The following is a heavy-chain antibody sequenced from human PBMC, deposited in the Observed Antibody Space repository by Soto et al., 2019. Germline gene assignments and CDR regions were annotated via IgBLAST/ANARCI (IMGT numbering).Heavy chain of an antibody. CDR1: GFTFSSYA. J-gene: IGHJ4*02. D-gene: IGHD5-18*01. V-gene: IGHV3-23*01. CDR2: ISGSGGST. Sequence: EVQLLESGGGLVQPGGSLRLSCAASGFTFSSYALSWVRQAPGKGLEWVSAISGSGGSTYYADSVKGRFTISRDNSKNTLYLQMNSLRAEDTAVYYCAKDRGYMNYFDYWGQGTLVTVSS. CDR3: AKDRGYMNYFDY.